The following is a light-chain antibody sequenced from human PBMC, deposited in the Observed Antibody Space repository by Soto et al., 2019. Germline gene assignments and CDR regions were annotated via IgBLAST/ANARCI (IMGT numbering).Light chain of an antibody. Sequence: DIQMTQSPSSLSASVGDRVTITCRASQTISTYVTWYQQKPGKAPKALISDASTLQSGVPPRFSGSGSGTDFTLIISSLQPEDIATYYCQQSFSSLLSFGGGTQVEIK. CDR3: QQSFSSLLS. J-gene: IGKJ4*01. CDR1: QTISTY. CDR2: DAS. V-gene: IGKV1-39*01.